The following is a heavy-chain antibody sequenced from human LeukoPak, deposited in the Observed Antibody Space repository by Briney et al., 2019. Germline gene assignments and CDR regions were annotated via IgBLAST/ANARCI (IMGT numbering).Heavy chain of an antibody. CDR2: ISGGSSGST. CDR1: GFTFSDYA. V-gene: IGHV3-23*01. D-gene: IGHD2-21*01. CDR3: AKGSGWLLPQYFDF. Sequence: GGSLRLSCAASGFTFSDYAMSWVRQAPGKGLEWLSVISGGSSGSTYYADSVKGRFTISRDNSKNTLYLHMKSLRAEDTAVYYCAKGSGWLLPQYFDFWGQGTLVTVSS. J-gene: IGHJ4*02.